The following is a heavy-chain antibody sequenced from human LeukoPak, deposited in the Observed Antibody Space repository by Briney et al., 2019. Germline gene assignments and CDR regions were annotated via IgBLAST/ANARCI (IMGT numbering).Heavy chain of an antibody. V-gene: IGHV1-2*02. CDR1: GYTFTGYY. Sequence: GASVKVSCKASGYTFTGYYMHWVRQAPGQGLEWMGWINPNSGGTNYAQKFQGRVTMTRDTSISTAYMELSRLRSDDTAVYYCARDRESYPFQIDYWGQGTLVTVSS. CDR3: ARDRESYPFQIDY. CDR2: INPNSGGT. D-gene: IGHD1-26*01. J-gene: IGHJ4*02.